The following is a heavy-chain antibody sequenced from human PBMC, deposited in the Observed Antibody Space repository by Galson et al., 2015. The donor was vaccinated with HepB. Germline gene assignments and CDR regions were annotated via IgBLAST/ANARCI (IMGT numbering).Heavy chain of an antibody. J-gene: IGHJ3*02. D-gene: IGHD4-23*01. CDR3: ARIRYGGDSLDAFGM. CDR2: IDWDDDK. CDR1: GFSLSTSGMC. Sequence: PALVKPTQTLTLTCTFSGFSLSTSGMCVSWIRQPPGKALEWLARIDWDDDKYYSTSLKTRLTISKDTSKNQVVLTMTNMDPVDTATYYCARIRYGGDSLDAFGMCVQGTMLTLAA. V-gene: IGHV2-70*11.